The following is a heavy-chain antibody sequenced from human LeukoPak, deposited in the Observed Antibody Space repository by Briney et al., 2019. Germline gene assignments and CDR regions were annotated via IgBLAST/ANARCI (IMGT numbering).Heavy chain of an antibody. V-gene: IGHV1-2*02. D-gene: IGHD3-3*01. CDR3: ARADFIDAGPYLIGP. CDR2: INTKSGRT. CDR1: GYSFTDYY. J-gene: IGHJ5*02. Sequence: ASVKVSCKTSGYSFTDYYIHWVRQAPGQGLEWMGWINTKSGRTSSARKFQGRFTMTRDPSITTVYMDMAWLTSDDTAIYFCARADFIDAGPYLIGPWGQGTLVTVSS.